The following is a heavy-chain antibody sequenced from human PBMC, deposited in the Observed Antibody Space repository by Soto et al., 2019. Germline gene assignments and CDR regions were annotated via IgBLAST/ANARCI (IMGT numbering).Heavy chain of an antibody. CDR3: ARGWTIAADKYDY. CDR1: GGSVSGFY. J-gene: IGHJ4*02. V-gene: IGHV4-34*01. D-gene: IGHD6-6*01. Sequence: ETLSLTCAVYGGSVSGFYWSWIRQPPGKGLEWIGEINHSGSTNYNPSLKSRVTISVDTSKNQFSLKLSSVTAADTAVYYCARGWTIAADKYDYWGQGTLVTVSS. CDR2: INHSGST.